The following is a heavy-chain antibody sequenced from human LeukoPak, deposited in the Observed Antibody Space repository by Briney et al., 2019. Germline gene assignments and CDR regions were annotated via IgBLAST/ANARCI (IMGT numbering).Heavy chain of an antibody. Sequence: GGSLRLTCAASGFTVKSQTMNWVRQAPGKGLEWVSVMYDDGSIYYIGSVKGRFTISRDNSKNTLYLQMDSLRTEDTAVYYCARDWARGNSYYVDYWGQGTLVTVSS. CDR2: MYDDGSI. V-gene: IGHV3-66*01. CDR1: GFTVKSQT. D-gene: IGHD4-23*01. J-gene: IGHJ4*02. CDR3: ARDWARGNSYYVDY.